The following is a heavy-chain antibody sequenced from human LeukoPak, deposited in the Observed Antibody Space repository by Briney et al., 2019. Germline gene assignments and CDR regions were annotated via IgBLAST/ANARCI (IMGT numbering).Heavy chain of an antibody. CDR3: ARGPNSNWSGLDF. CDR1: GFSFSGHW. V-gene: IGHV3-74*01. D-gene: IGHD6-6*01. CDR2: ISPTGSTT. J-gene: IGHJ4*02. Sequence: GGSLRLSCTASGFSFSGHWMHWARQLPGKGLVWVSRISPTGSTTSYADSVKGRFTVSRDNAKNSLYLQVNNLRAEDTAVYYCARGPNSNWSGLDFWGQGTLLTVSS.